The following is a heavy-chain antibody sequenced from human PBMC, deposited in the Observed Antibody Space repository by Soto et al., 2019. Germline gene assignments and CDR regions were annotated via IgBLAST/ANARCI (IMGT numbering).Heavy chain of an antibody. Sequence: GRLQRLSCAASGCNFRSYGMHWVRQAPGKGLEWVAVISYDGSNKYYADSVKGRFTISRDNSKNTLYLQMNSLRAEDTAVYYCAPPLNDFWSGYTYYFDYWGQGTLVTV. CDR1: GCNFRSYG. J-gene: IGHJ4*02. D-gene: IGHD3-3*01. CDR2: ISYDGSNK. V-gene: IGHV3-30*03. CDR3: APPLNDFWSGYTYYFDY.